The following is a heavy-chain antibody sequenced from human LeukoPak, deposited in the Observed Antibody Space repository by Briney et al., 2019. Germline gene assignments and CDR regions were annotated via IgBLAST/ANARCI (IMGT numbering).Heavy chain of an antibody. Sequence: PGGSLRLSCAASGFTFSSYSMNWVRQAPGKGLEWVSSISSSSSYIYYADSVKGRFTISRDNAKNSLYLQMNSLGAEDTAVYYCARDEMGDGVCYYGMDVWGQGTTVTVSS. V-gene: IGHV3-21*01. J-gene: IGHJ6*02. CDR1: GFTFSSYS. D-gene: IGHD3-16*01. CDR2: ISSSSSYI. CDR3: ARDEMGDGVCYYGMDV.